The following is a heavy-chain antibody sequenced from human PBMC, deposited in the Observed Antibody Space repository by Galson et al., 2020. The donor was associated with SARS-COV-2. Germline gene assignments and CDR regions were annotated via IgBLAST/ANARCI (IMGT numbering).Heavy chain of an antibody. CDR2: IYYSGST. D-gene: IGHD6-13*01. V-gene: IGHV4-39*01. J-gene: IGHJ6*02. CDR3: ARIPAATFPYYYYGMDV. CDR1: GGSISSSSYY. Sequence: ETSETLSLTCTVSGGSISSSSYYWGWIRQPPGKGLEWIGIIYYSGSTYYNPSLKSRVTISVDTSKNQFSLKLSSVTAADTAVYYCARIPAATFPYYYYGMDVWGQGTKVTVSS.